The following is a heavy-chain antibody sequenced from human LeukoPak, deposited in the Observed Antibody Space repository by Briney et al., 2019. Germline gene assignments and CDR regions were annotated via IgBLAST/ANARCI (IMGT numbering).Heavy chain of an antibody. CDR3: ARQYSGYDY. V-gene: IGHV3-21*01. CDR2: ISYGRSYI. J-gene: IGHJ4*02. D-gene: IGHD5-12*01. Sequence: GGSLRLSCAASGFTLSSYTMNWVRQAPGKGLEWVSSISYGRSYIYYADSVRGRFTISRDNAKNSLYLQMNSLSPKDTALYYCARQYSGYDYWGQGTLVTVSS. CDR1: GFTLSSYT.